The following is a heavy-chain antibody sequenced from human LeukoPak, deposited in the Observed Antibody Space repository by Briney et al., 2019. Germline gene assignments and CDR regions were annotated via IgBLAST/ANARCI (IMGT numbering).Heavy chain of an antibody. Sequence: SETLSLTYTVSGGSISSSSYYWGWIRQPPRKGLEWIGSIYYSGSTYYNPSLKSRVTISVDTSKNQFSLKLSSVTAADTAVYYCAASGYFFPQPDYWGQGTLVTVSS. D-gene: IGHD3-22*01. V-gene: IGHV4-39*07. J-gene: IGHJ4*02. CDR3: AASGYFFPQPDY. CDR1: GGSISSSSYY. CDR2: IYYSGST.